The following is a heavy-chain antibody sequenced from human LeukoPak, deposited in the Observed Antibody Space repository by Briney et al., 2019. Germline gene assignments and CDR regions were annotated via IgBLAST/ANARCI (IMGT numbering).Heavy chain of an antibody. Sequence: ASVKVSCKASGYTFTSYDINWVRRATGQGLEWMGWMNPNSGNTGYAQKFQGRVTMTRNTSISTAYMELSSLRSEDTAVYYCARGRFPLYCGGDCYRAGWFDPWGQGTLVTVSS. CDR3: ARGRFPLYCGGDCYRAGWFDP. V-gene: IGHV1-8*01. J-gene: IGHJ5*02. CDR1: GYTFTSYD. CDR2: MNPNSGNT. D-gene: IGHD2-21*01.